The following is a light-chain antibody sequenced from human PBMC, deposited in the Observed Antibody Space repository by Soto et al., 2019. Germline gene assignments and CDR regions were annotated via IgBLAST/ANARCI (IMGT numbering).Light chain of an antibody. Sequence: QSALTQPASVSGSPGQSITISCTGTSSDVGGYNYVSWYQQHPGTAPKLMIYDVSNRPSGVSNRFSASKSGNTASLTISGLQAEDEADYYCSSYTSSSTQAFGGGTKVTVL. CDR2: DVS. CDR3: SSYTSSSTQA. CDR1: SSDVGGYNY. V-gene: IGLV2-14*01. J-gene: IGLJ2*01.